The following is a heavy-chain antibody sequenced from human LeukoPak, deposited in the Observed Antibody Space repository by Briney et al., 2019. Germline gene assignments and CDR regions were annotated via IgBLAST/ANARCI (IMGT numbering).Heavy chain of an antibody. CDR2: IYYSGST. J-gene: IGHJ5*02. CDR1: GGSISSGDYY. CDR3: ARESPSTNWFDL. V-gene: IGHV4-30-4*08. Sequence: SETLSLTCTVSGGSISSGDYYWSWIRQPPGKGLEWIGYIYYSGSTYYNPSLKSRVTISVDTSKNQFSLKLSSVTAADTAVYYCARESPSTNWFDLWGQGTLVTVSS. D-gene: IGHD5/OR15-5a*01.